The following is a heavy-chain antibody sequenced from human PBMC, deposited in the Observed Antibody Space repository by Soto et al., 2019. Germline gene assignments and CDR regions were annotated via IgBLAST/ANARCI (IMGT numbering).Heavy chain of an antibody. CDR1: GFTFSSYG. Sequence: GGSLRLSCAASGFTFSSYGMHWVRQAPGKGLERVAVISYDGSNKYYADSVKGRFTISRDNSKNTLYLQMNSLRAEDTAVYYCAKDLQNYYDSSGLYDYWGQGTLVTVSS. J-gene: IGHJ4*02. D-gene: IGHD3-22*01. CDR2: ISYDGSNK. CDR3: AKDLQNYYDSSGLYDY. V-gene: IGHV3-30*18.